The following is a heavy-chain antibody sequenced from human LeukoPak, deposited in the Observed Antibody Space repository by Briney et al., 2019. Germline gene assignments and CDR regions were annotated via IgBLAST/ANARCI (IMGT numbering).Heavy chain of an antibody. CDR3: ARRTLLRGVIIKDDY. D-gene: IGHD3-10*01. Sequence: PGGSLRLTCAASGFSFNNYDMYWVRQAPGKGLEWVAFIRYDGSNKYYADSVKGRFTISRDNSKNTLYLQMNSLRAEDTAVFYCARRTLLRGVIIKDDYWGQGTLVTVSS. CDR2: IRYDGSNK. V-gene: IGHV3-30*02. J-gene: IGHJ4*02. CDR1: GFSFNNYD.